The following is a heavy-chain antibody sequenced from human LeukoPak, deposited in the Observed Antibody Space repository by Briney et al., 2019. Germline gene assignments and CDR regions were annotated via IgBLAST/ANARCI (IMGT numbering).Heavy chain of an antibody. CDR2: ISDSGSSI. J-gene: IGHJ4*02. CDR3: ARDFYLHLYCSGGSCRRPLDY. V-gene: IGHV3-48*04. D-gene: IGHD2-15*01. CDR1: GFNYSSYT. Sequence: GGSLRLSCAASGFNYSSYTMNWVRQAPGKGLEWVSSISDSGSSIYYADSVKGRFTISRDNAKNSLYLQMSSLRAEDTAVYYCARDFYLHLYCSGGSCRRPLDYWGQGTLVTVSS.